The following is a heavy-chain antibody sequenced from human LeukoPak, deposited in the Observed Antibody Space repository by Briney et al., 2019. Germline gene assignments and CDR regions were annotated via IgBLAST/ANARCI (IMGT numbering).Heavy chain of an antibody. CDR3: AREGYYGSGSYYNRSPFDY. D-gene: IGHD3-10*01. CDR1: GYTFTSYG. V-gene: IGHV1-18*04. J-gene: IGHJ4*02. Sequence: ASVKVSCKASGYTFTSYGISWVRQAPGQGLEWMGWISAYNGNTNYAQKLQGRVTMTTDTSTSTAYMGLRSLRSDDTAVYYCAREGYYGSGSYYNRSPFDYWGQGTLVTVSS. CDR2: ISAYNGNT.